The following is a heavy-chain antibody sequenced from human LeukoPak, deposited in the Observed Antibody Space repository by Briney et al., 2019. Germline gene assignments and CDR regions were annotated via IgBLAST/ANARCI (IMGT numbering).Heavy chain of an antibody. V-gene: IGHV3-30*18. Sequence: PGGSLRLSCAASGFTFSSYGMHWVRQAPGKGLEWVAAVSYDGNIQHYADAVKGRFTVSRDNSKNTVFLQINSLRTDDSAGYWCVKVYPTVTTSSVLGSWGQGTLVTVSS. D-gene: IGHD4-17*01. CDR3: VKVYPTVTTSSVLGS. J-gene: IGHJ4*02. CDR1: GFTFSSYG. CDR2: VSYDGNIQ.